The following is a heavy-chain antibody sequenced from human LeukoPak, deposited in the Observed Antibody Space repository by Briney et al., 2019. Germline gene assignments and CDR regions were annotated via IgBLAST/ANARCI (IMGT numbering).Heavy chain of an antibody. J-gene: IGHJ4*02. CDR2: IYYSGST. CDR1: GGSISSYY. V-gene: IGHV4-39*01. D-gene: IGHD4-17*01. CDR3: ASLKGYYGDYSSFDY. Sequence: SETLSLTCTVSGGSISSYYWGWIRQPPGKGLEWIGSIYYSGSTYYNPSLKSRVTISVDTSKNQFSLKLSSVTAADTAVYYCASLKGYYGDYSSFDYWGQGTLVTVSS.